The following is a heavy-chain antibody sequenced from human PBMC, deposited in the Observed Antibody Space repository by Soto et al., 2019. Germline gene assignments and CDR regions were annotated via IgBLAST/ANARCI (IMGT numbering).Heavy chain of an antibody. CDR1: VYSISSSNW. D-gene: IGHD6-19*01. V-gene: IGHV4-28*01. J-gene: IGHJ4*02. CDR2: IYYSAST. CDR3: VTSSGWKDDY. Sequence: QVQLQESGPGLVKPSDTLSLTCAVSVYSISSSNWWGWIRQPPGKGLEWIGYIYYSASTYYNPSLKSRVTMSVDESKNQFSLQLSSVTAVDTAVYYCVTSSGWKDDYWGQGTLVTVSS.